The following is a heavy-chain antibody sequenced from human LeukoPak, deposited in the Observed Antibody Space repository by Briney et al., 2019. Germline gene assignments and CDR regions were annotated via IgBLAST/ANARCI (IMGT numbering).Heavy chain of an antibody. V-gene: IGHV5-51*01. Sequence: GESLKISCKGSGYSFPDYWIDWVRQMPGQGLQWMGIVYPADSDTRYSPSFQGQVTISADKSINTAYLQWSTLKASDTATYYCARRRGDGYNSPFDYWDQGTLVTVPS. D-gene: IGHD5-24*01. CDR2: VYPADSDT. CDR3: ARRRGDGYNSPFDY. J-gene: IGHJ4*02. CDR1: GYSFPDYW.